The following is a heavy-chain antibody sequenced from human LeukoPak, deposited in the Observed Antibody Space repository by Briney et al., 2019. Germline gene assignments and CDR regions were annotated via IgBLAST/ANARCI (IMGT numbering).Heavy chain of an antibody. CDR2: IYTSGST. J-gene: IGHJ3*02. CDR3: ARPPVYDFWSGYPPTDAFDI. D-gene: IGHD3-3*01. Sequence: SETLSLTCTVSGGSISSSSYYWNWIRQPAGKRLEWIGRIYTSGSTNYNPSLKGRVTISLDTSKNQFSLKLSSVTAADTAVYYCARPPVYDFWSGYPPTDAFDIWGQGTMVTVSS. CDR1: GGSISSSSYY. V-gene: IGHV4-61*02.